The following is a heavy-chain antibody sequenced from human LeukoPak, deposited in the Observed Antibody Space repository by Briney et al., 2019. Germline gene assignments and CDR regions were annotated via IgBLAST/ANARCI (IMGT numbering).Heavy chain of an antibody. J-gene: IGHJ4*02. Sequence: PSETLSLTCTVSGGSISSSSYYWGWIRQPPGKGLEWIGSIYYSGSTYYNPSLKSRVTISVDTSKNQFSLKLSSVTAADTAVYYCARSGDGYKLYYFDYWGQGTLVTVSS. CDR2: IYYSGST. CDR3: ARSGDGYKLYYFDY. V-gene: IGHV4-39*01. D-gene: IGHD5-24*01. CDR1: GGSISSSSYY.